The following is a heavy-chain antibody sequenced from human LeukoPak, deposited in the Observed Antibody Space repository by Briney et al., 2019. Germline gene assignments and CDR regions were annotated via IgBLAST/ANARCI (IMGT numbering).Heavy chain of an antibody. D-gene: IGHD3-16*01. CDR3: ARANYIWGSFPTALDY. V-gene: IGHV3-15*01. CDR1: GFPFTTAW. J-gene: IGHJ4*02. CDR2: IKSKTDGGTT. Sequence: GGSLRLSCAASGFPFTTAWMSWVRQAPGRGLEWVGRIKSKTDGGTTDYAAPVKGRFTISRDDSKNTVSLQMNSVKTEDTAVYYCARANYIWGSFPTALDYWGQGTLVTVSS.